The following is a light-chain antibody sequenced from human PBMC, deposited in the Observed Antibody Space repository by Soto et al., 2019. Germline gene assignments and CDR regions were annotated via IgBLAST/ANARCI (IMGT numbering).Light chain of an antibody. J-gene: IGKJ4*01. CDR1: QNINSY. Sequence: DIPMTQSPSSLSASVGDRVTITCRASQNINSYLNWYQQKPGKAPKLLIYAASTLQSGVPSRFSGSGSGTDFTLTINSLQPEDFATYYCQQSYSLMTFGGRTKV. V-gene: IGKV1-39*01. CDR2: AAS. CDR3: QQSYSLMT.